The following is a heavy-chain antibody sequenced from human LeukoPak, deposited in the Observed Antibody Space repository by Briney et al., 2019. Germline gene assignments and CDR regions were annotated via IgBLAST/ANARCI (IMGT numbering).Heavy chain of an antibody. D-gene: IGHD2-8*02. J-gene: IGHJ4*02. CDR3: ARSRFGRGVDFDY. Sequence: GASVKVSCETSGYTFTNYDINWVRQASGQGLEWMGWMNPNSGNTDYAQNFRGRVTFPRDTSTRTAYMELTSLRSEDTAVYYCARSRFGRGVDFDYWGQGTLVTASS. CDR2: MNPNSGNT. CDR1: GYTFTNYD. V-gene: IGHV1-8*03.